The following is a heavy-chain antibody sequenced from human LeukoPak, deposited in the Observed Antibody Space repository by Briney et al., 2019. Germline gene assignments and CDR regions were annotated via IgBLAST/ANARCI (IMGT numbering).Heavy chain of an antibody. CDR2: IYYSGST. D-gene: IGHD2-15*01. CDR3: AREVVAELNWFDP. Sequence: SETLSLTCTVSGGSISSSSYYWGWIRQPPGKGLEWIGSIYYSGSTYYNPSLKSRVTISVDTSKNQFSLKLSSVTAADTAVYYCAREVVAELNWFDPWGQGTLVTVSS. V-gene: IGHV4-39*07. J-gene: IGHJ5*02. CDR1: GGSISSSSYY.